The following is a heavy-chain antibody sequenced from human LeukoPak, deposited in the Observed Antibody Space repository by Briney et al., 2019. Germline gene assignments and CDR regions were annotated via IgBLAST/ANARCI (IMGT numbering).Heavy chain of an antibody. J-gene: IGHJ6*02. CDR3: ARHPRNGSYPFYYYGMDV. CDR1: GGSFSGYY. D-gene: IGHD1-26*01. V-gene: IGHV4-34*01. Sequence: PSETLSLTCAVYGGSFSGYYWNWIRQTPGKGLEWIGSIYYSGSTYYNPSLKSRVTISVDTSKNQFSLKLSSVTAADTAVYYCARHPRNGSYPFYYYGMDVWGQGTTVTVSS. CDR2: IYYSGST.